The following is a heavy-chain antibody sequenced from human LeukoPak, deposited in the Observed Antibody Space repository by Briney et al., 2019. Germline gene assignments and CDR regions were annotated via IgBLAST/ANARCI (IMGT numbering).Heavy chain of an antibody. Sequence: GGSLRLSCAASGFTVSSNYMSWVRQAPGKGLEWVSVIYSGGSTYYADSVRGRFTISRDNSKNTLYRQMHSLRAEDTAVYYCAREASSGYSFDYWGQGTLVSVSS. J-gene: IGHJ4*02. CDR2: IYSGGST. CDR3: AREASSGYSFDY. CDR1: GFTVSSNY. D-gene: IGHD3-22*01. V-gene: IGHV3-53*01.